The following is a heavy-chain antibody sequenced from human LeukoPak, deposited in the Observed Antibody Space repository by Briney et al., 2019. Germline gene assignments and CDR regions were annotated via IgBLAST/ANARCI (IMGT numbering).Heavy chain of an antibody. CDR3: AKALVVPAAMVPPPFDY. CDR1: GFTFDDYA. J-gene: IGHJ4*02. V-gene: IGHV3-30*18. CDR2: ISYDGSNK. Sequence: GGSLRLSCAASGFTFDDYAMHWVRQAPGKGLEWVAVISYDGSNKYYADSVKGRFTISRDNSKNTLYLQMNSLRAEDTAVYYCAKALVVPAAMVPPPFDYWGQGTLVTVSS. D-gene: IGHD2-2*01.